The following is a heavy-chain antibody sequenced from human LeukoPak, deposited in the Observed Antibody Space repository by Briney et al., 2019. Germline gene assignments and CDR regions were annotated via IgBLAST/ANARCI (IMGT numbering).Heavy chain of an antibody. CDR3: ARDHDYGPDY. D-gene: IGHD4/OR15-4a*01. V-gene: IGHV1-2*02. Sequence: ASLKDSCKASGYTFTVHYMHWLRQAPGQGLEWMGWIKPDSGATNFAQNFQGRVTMTSDTSINTAYMELSSLTSDDTAMYYCARDHDYGPDYWGQGTLVTVSA. CDR2: IKPDSGAT. J-gene: IGHJ4*02. CDR1: GYTFTVHY.